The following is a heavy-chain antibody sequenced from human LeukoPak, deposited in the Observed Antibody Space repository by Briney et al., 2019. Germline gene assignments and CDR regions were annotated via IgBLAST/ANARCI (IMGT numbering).Heavy chain of an antibody. CDR1: GGSFSGYY. CDR3: ARFGRYHLAFDI. Sequence: SETLSLTCAVYGGSFSGYYWSWIRQPPGKGLEWIGEINHSGSTNYNPSLKSRVTISVDTSKNQFSLKLSSVTAADTAVYYCARFGRYHLAFDIWGQGTMVTVSS. CDR2: INHSGST. J-gene: IGHJ3*02. D-gene: IGHD1-26*01. V-gene: IGHV4-34*01.